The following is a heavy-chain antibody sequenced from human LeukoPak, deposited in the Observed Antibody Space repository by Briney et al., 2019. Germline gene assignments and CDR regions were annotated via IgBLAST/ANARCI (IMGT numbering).Heavy chain of an antibody. CDR2: INWNGGST. D-gene: IGHD2/OR15-2a*01. CDR1: GFTFDDYG. J-gene: IGHJ2*01. Sequence: GGSLRLSCAASGFTFDDYGMSWVRQAPGKGLEWVSGINWNGGSTGYADSVKGRFTISRDNAKNSLYLQMNSLRAEDTALYYCARDHSHYFWSWYFDLWGRGTLVTVSS. CDR3: ARDHSHYFWSWYFDL. V-gene: IGHV3-20*04.